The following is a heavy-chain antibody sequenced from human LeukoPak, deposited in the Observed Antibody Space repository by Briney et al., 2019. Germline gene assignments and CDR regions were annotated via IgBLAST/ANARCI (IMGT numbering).Heavy chain of an antibody. V-gene: IGHV3-23*01. CDR2: ISGRGGST. CDR3: AQGVGATTYFDY. J-gene: IGHJ4*02. Sequence: GGSLSLSCAASGFTLSSYAMRWVRQAPGKGREWVSAISGRGGSTYYADSVKGPFTISRDNSKNTLFVQMNSLRAEDTAVYYCAQGVGATTYFDYWGQGTLVTVSS. CDR1: GFTLSSYA. D-gene: IGHD1-26*01.